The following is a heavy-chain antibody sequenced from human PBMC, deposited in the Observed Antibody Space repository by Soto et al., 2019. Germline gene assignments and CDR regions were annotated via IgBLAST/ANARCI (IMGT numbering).Heavy chain of an antibody. CDR1: GGIFSSYA. V-gene: IGHV1-69*13. CDR2: IIPIFGTA. CDR3: ARWMVLTGTRGYYYYGMDV. J-gene: IGHJ6*02. D-gene: IGHD1-7*01. Sequence: SVKVSCKASGGIFSSYAISWVRQAPGQGREWMGGIIPIFGTANYAQKFQGRVTITADESTSTAYMELSSLRSEDTAVYYCARWMVLTGTRGYYYYGMDVWGQGXTVTVSS.